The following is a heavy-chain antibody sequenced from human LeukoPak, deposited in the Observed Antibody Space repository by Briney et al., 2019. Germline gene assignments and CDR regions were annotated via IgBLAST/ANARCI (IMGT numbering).Heavy chain of an antibody. J-gene: IGHJ5*02. V-gene: IGHV4-39*01. D-gene: IGHD3-9*01. CDR1: GGSISSSSYY. Sequence: SETLSLTCTVSGGSISSSSYYWGWIRQPPGKGLEWIGSIYYSGSTYYNPSLKSRVTISVDTSKDQFSLKLNSVTAADTAVYYCARHTYGYDILTGYQNWFDPWGQGTLVTVSS. CDR2: IYYSGST. CDR3: ARHTYGYDILTGYQNWFDP.